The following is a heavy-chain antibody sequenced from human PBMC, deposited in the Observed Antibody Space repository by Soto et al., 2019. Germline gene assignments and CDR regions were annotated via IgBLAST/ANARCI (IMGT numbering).Heavy chain of an antibody. D-gene: IGHD6-19*01. CDR3: ARVGAGSGWSYYFDY. CDR2: IIPILGIA. CDR1: GGTFSSYT. J-gene: IGHJ4*02. Sequence: QVQLVQSGAEVKKPGSSVKVSCKASGGTFSSYTISWVRQAPGQGLEWMGRIIPILGIANYAQKFQGRVTITADKSTITAYMELSSLRSEDTAVYYCARVGAGSGWSYYFDYWGQGTLVTVSS. V-gene: IGHV1-69*02.